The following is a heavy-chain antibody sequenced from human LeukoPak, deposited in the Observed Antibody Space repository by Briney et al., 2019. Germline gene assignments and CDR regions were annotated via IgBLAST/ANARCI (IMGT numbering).Heavy chain of an antibody. D-gene: IGHD2-15*01. CDR1: GYSFTSYW. J-gene: IGHJ3*02. Sequence: HGEFPKISCIGAGYSFTSYWIGWVRQMPRKNLEWRGGIYPRDSGTRYSPSFQSQVTISADKSISTASLQWSRLKASDTAMYYCASRGGRHDAFDIWGQGKMLTASS. CDR3: ASRGGRHDAFDI. V-gene: IGHV5-51*01. CDR2: IYPRDSGT.